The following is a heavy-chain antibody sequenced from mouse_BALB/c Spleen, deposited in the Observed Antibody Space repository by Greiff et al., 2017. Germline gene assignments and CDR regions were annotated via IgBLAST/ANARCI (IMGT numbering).Heavy chain of an antibody. V-gene: IGHV3-8*02. D-gene: IGHD2-1*01. J-gene: IGHJ2*01. CDR2: ISYSGST. Sequence: EVKVEESGPSLVKPSQTLSLTCSVTGDSITSGYWNWIRKFPGNKLEYMGYISYSGSTYYNPSLKSRISITRDTSKNQYYLQLNSVTTEDTATYYCARRHYGNYDYFDYWGQGTTLTVSS. CDR3: ARRHYGNYDYFDY. CDR1: GDSITSGY.